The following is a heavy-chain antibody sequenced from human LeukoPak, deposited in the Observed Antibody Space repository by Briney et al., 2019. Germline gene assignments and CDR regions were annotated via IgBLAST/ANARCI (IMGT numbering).Heavy chain of an antibody. D-gene: IGHD2-2*02. J-gene: IGHJ3*02. CDR3: ARPLLVPAAIGRGAFDI. CDR1: GGSISSSSYY. CDR2: IYYSGST. V-gene: IGHV4-39*01. Sequence: PSETLSLTCTVSGGSISSSSYYWGWIRQPPGKGLEWIGSIYYSGSTYYNPSLKSRVTISVDTSKNQFSLKLSSVTAADTAVYYCARPLLVPAAIGRGAFDIWGQGTMVTVSS.